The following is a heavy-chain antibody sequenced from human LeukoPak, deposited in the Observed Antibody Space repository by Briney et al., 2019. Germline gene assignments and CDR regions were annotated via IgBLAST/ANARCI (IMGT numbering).Heavy chain of an antibody. CDR1: GYSFTSYG. V-gene: IGHV1-18*01. Sequence: ASVKLSCKASGYSFTSYGISWVRQAPGQGLEWVGWMSAYNGNTNYAQKVQGRVTMTTDISTSTAYMELRSLRSDDTAVYFCARDRNYYDSSGYLGGYWGQGTLVTVSS. CDR2: MSAYNGNT. CDR3: ARDRNYYDSSGYLGGY. D-gene: IGHD3-22*01. J-gene: IGHJ4*02.